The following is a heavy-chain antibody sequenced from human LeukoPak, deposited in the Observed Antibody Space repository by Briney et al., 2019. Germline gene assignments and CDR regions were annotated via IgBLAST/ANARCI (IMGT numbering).Heavy chain of an antibody. D-gene: IGHD2-15*01. V-gene: IGHV3-7*03. CDR1: GFTFSSYW. J-gene: IGHJ3*02. Sequence: GGSLRLSCAASGFTFSSYWMSWVRQAPGKGLEWVANIKQDGSEKYYVDSVKGRFTISRDNAKNSLYLQMNSLRPEDMALYYCAKETIYCSGGSCYHDAFDIWGQGTMVTVSS. CDR3: AKETIYCSGGSCYHDAFDI. CDR2: IKQDGSEK.